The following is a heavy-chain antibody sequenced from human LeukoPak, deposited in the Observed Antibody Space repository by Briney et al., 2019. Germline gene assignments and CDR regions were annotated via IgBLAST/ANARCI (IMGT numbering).Heavy chain of an antibody. CDR3: ARDEAPHYCSSTSCSGPHWFDP. Sequence: ASVKVPCKASGYTFTGYYMHWVRQAPGQGLEWMGWINPNSGGTNYAQKFQGRVTMTRDTSISTAYMELSRLRSDDTAVYYCARDEAPHYCSSTSCSGPHWFDPWGQGTLVTVSS. D-gene: IGHD2-2*01. CDR1: GYTFTGYY. CDR2: INPNSGGT. V-gene: IGHV1-2*02. J-gene: IGHJ5*02.